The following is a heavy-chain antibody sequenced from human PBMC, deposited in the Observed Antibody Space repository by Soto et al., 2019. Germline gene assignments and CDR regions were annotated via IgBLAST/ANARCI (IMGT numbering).Heavy chain of an antibody. CDR1: GDPVRGAYSD. D-gene: IGHD2-8*02. Sequence: QVLLQESGPQLVKPSHPLSLTCTVSGDPVRGAYSDWTWSRQPPGKDLECMGYLSYTGSTYYNPSLRNRATISVDEYTNPWSLRLSAVTAADRAVYYCARELEGGVFDIWGRGTLVTVSS. J-gene: IGHJ3*02. CDR3: ARELEGGVFDI. CDR2: LSYTGST. V-gene: IGHV4-30-4*01.